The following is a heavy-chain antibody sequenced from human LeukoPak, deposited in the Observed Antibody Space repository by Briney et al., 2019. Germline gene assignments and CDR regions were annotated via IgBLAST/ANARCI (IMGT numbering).Heavy chain of an antibody. D-gene: IGHD1-14*01. CDR2: IYCDADN. V-gene: IGHV2-5*02. J-gene: IGHJ4*02. CDR3: AHRRRWAETGLFDY. CDR1: GCSLSTSGAG. Sequence: SGPTLVNPPQTLTLTCTFSGCSLSTSGAGVGWIRQPPGKALEWLALIYCDADNRYTPSLKSRLTITTDTSKNQLVLTITNMDPVDTATYYCAHRRRWAETGLFDYWGQGTLVTVSS.